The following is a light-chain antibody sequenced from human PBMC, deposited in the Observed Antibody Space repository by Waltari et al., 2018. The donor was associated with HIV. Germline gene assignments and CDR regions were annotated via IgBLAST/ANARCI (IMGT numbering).Light chain of an antibody. J-gene: IGLJ2*01. V-gene: IGLV3-9*01. Sequence: SYELTQPLSVSVALGQTARITCGGNNIGSKNVHWYQQKPGQAPGLVIYRDSNRPSGIPERCSGSNSGNTATLTISRAQAGDEADYYCQVWDSSTGVFGGGTKLTVL. CDR1: NIGSKN. CDR2: RDS. CDR3: QVWDSSTGV.